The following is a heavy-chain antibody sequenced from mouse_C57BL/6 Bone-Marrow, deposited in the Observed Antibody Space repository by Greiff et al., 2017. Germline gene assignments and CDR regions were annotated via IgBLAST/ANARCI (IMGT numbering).Heavy chain of an antibody. CDR1: GYSFTDYN. Sequence: VQLQQSGPELVKPGASVKISCKASGYSFTDYNMNWVKQSNGKSLEWIGVINPNYGTTSYNQKFKGKAILTVDQSSSTAYMQLNSLPSEDSAVYYCERGYDYDYAMDYWGQGTSVTVSS. J-gene: IGHJ4*01. CDR2: INPNYGTT. CDR3: ERGYDYDYAMDY. V-gene: IGHV1-39*01. D-gene: IGHD2-4*01.